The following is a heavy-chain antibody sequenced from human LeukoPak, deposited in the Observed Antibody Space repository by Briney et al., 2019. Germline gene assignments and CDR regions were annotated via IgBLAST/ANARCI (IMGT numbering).Heavy chain of an antibody. CDR2: IYYSGST. V-gene: IGHV4-59*01. CDR3: ARFAAVALDLYYYYGMDV. Sequence: SETLSLTCTVSGGSISSYYWSWIRQPPGKGLEWIGYIYYSGSTNYNPSLKSRVTISVDTSKNQFSLKLSSVTAADTAVYYCARFAAVALDLYYYYGMDVWGQGITVTVSS. J-gene: IGHJ6*02. CDR1: GGSISSYY.